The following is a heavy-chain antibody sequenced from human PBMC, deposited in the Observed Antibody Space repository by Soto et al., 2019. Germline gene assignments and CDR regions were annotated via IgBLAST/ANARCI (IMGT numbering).Heavy chain of an antibody. CDR1: GGTLSNYA. Sequence: QMQLVQSGAEVKKPGSSVKVSCKASGGTLSNYAINWVRQAPGQGLEWMGGIIPMFGTANYAQKFQGRVTITADGSTSTAYMELSSLRSADTAVYYCARGGFSSSYQLDYWGQGTLVAVSS. V-gene: IGHV1-69*01. J-gene: IGHJ4*02. CDR3: ARGGFSSSYQLDY. D-gene: IGHD6-6*01. CDR2: IIPMFGTA.